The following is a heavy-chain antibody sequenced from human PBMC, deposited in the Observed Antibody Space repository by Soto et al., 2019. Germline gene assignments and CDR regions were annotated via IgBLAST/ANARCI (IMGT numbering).Heavy chain of an antibody. J-gene: IGHJ3*02. CDR2: IYWDDDK. Sequence: SGPTLVNPTQTLTLTCTFSGFSLSTSGVGVGWIRQPPGKALEWLALIYWDDDKRYSPSLKSRLTITKDTSKNQVVSTMTNMEPVDTATYYSAFSIDCSITSCYRRPDAFDIWGQGTMVTVS. V-gene: IGHV2-5*02. CDR3: AFSIDCSITSCYRRPDAFDI. CDR1: GFSLSTSGVG. D-gene: IGHD2-2*01.